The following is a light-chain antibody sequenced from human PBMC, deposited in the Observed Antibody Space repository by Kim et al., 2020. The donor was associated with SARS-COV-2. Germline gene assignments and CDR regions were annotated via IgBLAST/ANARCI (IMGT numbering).Light chain of an antibody. Sequence: GDRVTITCRASQSISSWLAWYQQKPGKAPKLLIYDASSLERGVPSRFSGSGSGTEFTLTISSLQPDDFATYYCQQYNSYLLTFGGGTKVEI. CDR3: QQYNSYLLT. V-gene: IGKV1-5*01. CDR2: DAS. J-gene: IGKJ4*01. CDR1: QSISSW.